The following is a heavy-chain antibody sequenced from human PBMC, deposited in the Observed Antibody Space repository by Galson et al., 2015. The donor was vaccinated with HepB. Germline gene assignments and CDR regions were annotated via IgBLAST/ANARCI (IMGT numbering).Heavy chain of an antibody. V-gene: IGHV1-69*02. D-gene: IGHD5-24*01. CDR3: ARGGDGYNSVLPPHRAQLDY. CDR1: GGTFSSYT. J-gene: IGHJ4*02. CDR2: IIPILGIA. Sequence: SVKVSCKASGGTFSSYTISWVRQAPGQGLEWMGRIIPILGIANYAQKFQGRVTITADKSTSTAYMELSSLRSEDTAVYYCARGGDGYNSVLPPHRAQLDYWGQGTLVTVSS.